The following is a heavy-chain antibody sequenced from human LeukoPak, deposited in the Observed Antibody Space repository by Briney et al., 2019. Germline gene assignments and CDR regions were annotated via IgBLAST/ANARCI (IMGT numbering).Heavy chain of an antibody. CDR3: AREAEIRRNFYYMDV. J-gene: IGHJ6*03. D-gene: IGHD3-16*01. CDR2: ISNDGSQE. CDR1: GFTFSSYA. Sequence: GGSLRLSCVASGFTFSSYALFWVRQAPGKGLEWLAVISNDGSQEYYADSLGGRFSIARDNSKNTLFLDMNSLTGEDTAVYYCAREAEIRRNFYYMDVWGQGTTVTVSS. V-gene: IGHV3-30*01.